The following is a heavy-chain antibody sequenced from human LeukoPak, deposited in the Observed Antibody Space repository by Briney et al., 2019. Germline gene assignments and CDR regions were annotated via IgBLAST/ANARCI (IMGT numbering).Heavy chain of an antibody. CDR3: ARGLDGSFDY. Sequence: PGGSLRLSCAASGFTFSDYYMSWIRQAPGKGLEWVSYISSRSSHTNYADSVKGRFTISRDNAKNSLYLQMNSLRDEDTAVYYCARGLDGSFDYWGQGTLVTVSS. CDR2: ISSRSSHT. D-gene: IGHD1-14*01. CDR1: GFTFSDYY. V-gene: IGHV3-11*06. J-gene: IGHJ4*02.